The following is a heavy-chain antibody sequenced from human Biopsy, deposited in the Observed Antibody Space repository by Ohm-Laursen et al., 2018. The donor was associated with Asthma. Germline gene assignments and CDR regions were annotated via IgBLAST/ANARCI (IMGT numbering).Heavy chain of an antibody. Sequence: LRLSCAEAGCTFSSYGMHWVGQAPGRGREWVAVRWYDGSNKYYADTVKGRFTISRDNSKNMLFLQMNSLRAEDTAAYYCSKDTLGFYFDIWGQGTQVTVSS. D-gene: IGHD3-9*01. CDR1: GCTFSSYG. CDR2: RWYDGSNK. CDR3: SKDTLGFYFDI. J-gene: IGHJ4*02. V-gene: IGHV3-33*06.